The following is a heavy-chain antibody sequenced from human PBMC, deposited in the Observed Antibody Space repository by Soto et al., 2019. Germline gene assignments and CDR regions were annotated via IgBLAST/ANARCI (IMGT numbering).Heavy chain of an antibody. V-gene: IGHV4-61*01. CDR1: GGSVSSGSYY. J-gene: IGHJ4*02. Sequence: QVQLQESGPGLVKPSETLSLTCTVSGGSVSSGSYYWSWIRQPPGKGLEWIGYIYYSGSTNYNPSLKSRVTISVDTSKNQSSLKLSSVTAADTAVYYCARASIAAAGIHYWGQGTLVTVSS. CDR2: IYYSGST. CDR3: ARASIAAAGIHY. D-gene: IGHD6-13*01.